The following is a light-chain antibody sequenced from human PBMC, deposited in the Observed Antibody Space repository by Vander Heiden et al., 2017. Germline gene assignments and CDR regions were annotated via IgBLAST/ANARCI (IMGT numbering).Light chain of an antibody. V-gene: IGKV1-39*01. CDR2: AAS. CDR3: QQSYSTLLT. J-gene: IGKJ4*01. Sequence: DIQMTQSVSSVSASVGDRVTITCRASQSISSYLNWYQQKPVKAPKLLIYAASSLQSGVPSRFSGSGSGTDFTLTISSLQPQDFATYYCQQSYSTLLTFGGGTKVEIK. CDR1: QSISSY.